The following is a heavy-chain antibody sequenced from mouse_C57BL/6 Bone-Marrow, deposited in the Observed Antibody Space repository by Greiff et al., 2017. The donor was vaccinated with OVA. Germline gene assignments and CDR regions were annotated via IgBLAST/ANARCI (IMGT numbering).Heavy chain of an antibody. CDR2: IDPSDSYT. D-gene: IGHD1-1*01. J-gene: IGHJ4*01. CDR3: LLYAMDY. CDR1: GYTFTSYW. V-gene: IGHV1-50*01. Sequence: QVQLQQPGAELVKPGASVKLSCKASGYTFTSYWMQWVKQRPGQGLEWIGEIDPSDSYTNYNQKFKGKATLTVDTSSSTAYMQLSSLTSEDSAVYYCLLYAMDYWGQGTSVTVSS.